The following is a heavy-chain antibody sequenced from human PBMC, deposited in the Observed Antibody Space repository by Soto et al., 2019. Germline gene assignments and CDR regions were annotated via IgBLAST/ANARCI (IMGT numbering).Heavy chain of an antibody. V-gene: IGHV1-2*02. J-gene: IGHJ5*02. CDR3: AKGDSSWVSWFDP. D-gene: IGHD6-19*01. CDR1: GYTFTAQS. Sequence: QAQLVQSGAEVKKPGASVKVSCQASGYTFTAQSLHWVRKAPGEGLEWMGWINPTTGATRYAQKFQGRVTMTRDTSMSTAYWEVRSLRPDATAVYYCAKGDSSWVSWFDPWGQGTLVTVSS. CDR2: INPTTGAT.